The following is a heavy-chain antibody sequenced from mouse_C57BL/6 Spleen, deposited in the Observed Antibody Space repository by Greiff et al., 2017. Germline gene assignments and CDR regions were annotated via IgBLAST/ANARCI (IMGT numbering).Heavy chain of an antibody. J-gene: IGHJ1*03. CDR1: GYAFTNYL. CDR3: ARSDYYGSRGYFDV. CDR2: INPGSGGT. V-gene: IGHV1-54*01. Sequence: QVQLQQSGAELVRPGTSVKVSCKASGYAFTNYLIEWVKQRPGQGLEWIGVINPGSGGTNYNEKFKGKAILTADKSSSTAYMQLSSLTSEDSAVYFCARSDYYGSRGYFDVWGTGTTVTVSS. D-gene: IGHD1-1*01.